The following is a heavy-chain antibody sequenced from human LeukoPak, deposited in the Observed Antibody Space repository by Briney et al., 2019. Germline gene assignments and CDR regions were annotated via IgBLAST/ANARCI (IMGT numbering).Heavy chain of an antibody. D-gene: IGHD3-10*01. Sequence: PSETLSLTCAVYGGSFSGYYWSWIRQPPGKGLEWIGEINHSGSTNYNPSLKSRVTISVDTSKNQFSLKLSSVTAADTAVYYCARDPHYYGPRGYMDVWGKGTTVTISS. CDR3: ARDPHYYGPRGYMDV. J-gene: IGHJ6*03. V-gene: IGHV4-34*01. CDR2: INHSGST. CDR1: GGSFSGYY.